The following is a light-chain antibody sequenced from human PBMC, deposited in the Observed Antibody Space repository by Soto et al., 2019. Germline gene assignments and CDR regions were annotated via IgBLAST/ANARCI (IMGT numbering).Light chain of an antibody. J-gene: IGLJ1*01. CDR3: SSYTSGFYV. Sequence: QSVLTQPASLSGSPGQSITISCTGTSSDVGGYNYVSWYQQHPGKPPKLMIYDVSDRPSGVSNRFSGSKSGNTASLTISGLQAEDEADYYCSSYTSGFYVFGTGTKVTVL. CDR2: DVS. V-gene: IGLV2-14*01. CDR1: SSDVGGYNY.